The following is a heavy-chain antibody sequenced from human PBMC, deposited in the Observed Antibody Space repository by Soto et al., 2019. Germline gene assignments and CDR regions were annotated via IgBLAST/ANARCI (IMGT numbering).Heavy chain of an antibody. V-gene: IGHV3-30*18. CDR1: GFTFSSYG. Sequence: GGSLRLSCAASGFTFSSYGMHWVRQAPGKGLEWVAVISYDGSNKYYADSVKGRFTISRDNSKNTLYLQMNSLRAEDTAVYYCAKDPLQAVDGLGGFDYRGQGTLVTVSS. CDR3: AKDPLQAVDGLGGFDY. CDR2: ISYDGSNK. J-gene: IGHJ4*02. D-gene: IGHD6-19*01.